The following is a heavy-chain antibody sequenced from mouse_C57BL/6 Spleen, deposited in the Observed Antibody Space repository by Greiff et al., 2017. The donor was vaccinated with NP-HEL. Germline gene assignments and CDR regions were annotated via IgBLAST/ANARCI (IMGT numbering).Heavy chain of an antibody. D-gene: IGHD1-1*01. CDR2: IDPSDSYT. V-gene: IGHV1-69*01. CDR1: GYTFTSYW. J-gene: IGHJ2*01. CDR3: VRREDYGSSGDYFDY. Sequence: QVQLQQPGAELVMPGASVKLSCKASGYTFTSYWMHWVKQRPGQGLEWIGEIDPSDSYTNYNQKFKGKSTLTVDKSSSTAYMQLSSLTSEDSAVYYCVRREDYGSSGDYFDYWGQGTTLTVSS.